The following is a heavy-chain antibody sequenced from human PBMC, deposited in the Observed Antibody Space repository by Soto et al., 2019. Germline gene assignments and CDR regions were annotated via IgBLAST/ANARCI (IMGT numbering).Heavy chain of an antibody. CDR1: GFTFSNYG. CDR3: AKVGDDYSIVAFVGNFDS. D-gene: IGHD2-15*01. Sequence: QVQLVESGGGVVQPGRSLRLSCIASGFTFSNYGMHWVRQAPGKGPEWVAVISYDGSRQYYADSVKGRFTISRDNSKNTLNLEMNSLRTEDTAVYYCAKVGDDYSIVAFVGNFDSWGQGTLVTVSS. J-gene: IGHJ4*02. V-gene: IGHV3-30*18. CDR2: ISYDGSRQ.